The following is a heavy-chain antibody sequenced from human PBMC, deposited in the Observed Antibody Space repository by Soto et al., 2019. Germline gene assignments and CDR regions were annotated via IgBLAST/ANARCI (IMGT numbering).Heavy chain of an antibody. CDR1: GFTVSSNY. J-gene: IGHJ4*02. CDR3: ARAGLLWFGELFD. Sequence: EVQLVESGGGLVQPGGSLRLSCAASGFTVSSNYMSWVRQAPGKGLEWVSVIYSGGSTYYADSVKGRFTISRHNSKNTLYLKMNSLRAEDTPVYYCARAGLLWFGELFDWGQGTLVTVSS. V-gene: IGHV3-53*04. CDR2: IYSGGST. D-gene: IGHD3-10*01.